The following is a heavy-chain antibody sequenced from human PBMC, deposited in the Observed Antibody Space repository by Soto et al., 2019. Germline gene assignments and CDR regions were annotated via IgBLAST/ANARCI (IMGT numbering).Heavy chain of an antibody. J-gene: IGHJ6*03. D-gene: IGHD6-19*01. CDR2: INAGNGNT. CDR1: GYTFTSYA. V-gene: IGHV1-3*01. CDR3: ARDRAPIAVAGMVIYYYYYMDV. Sequence: EASVKVSCKASGYTFTSYAMHWVRQAPGQRLEWMGWINAGNGNTKYSQKFQGRVTITRDTSASTAYMELSSLRSEDTAVYYCARDRAPIAVAGMVIYYYYYMDVWGKGTTVTVSS.